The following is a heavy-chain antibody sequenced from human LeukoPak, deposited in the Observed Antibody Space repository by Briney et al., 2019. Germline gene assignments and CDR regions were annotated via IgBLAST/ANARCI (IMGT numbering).Heavy chain of an antibody. Sequence: SETLSLTCTVSGGSISSGGYYWSWIRQHPGKGLEWIRYIYYSGSTYYNPSLKSRVTISVDTSKNQFSLKLSSVTAADTAVYYCARGLSGSYSYYFDYWGQGTLVTVSS. CDR2: IYYSGST. D-gene: IGHD1-26*01. CDR1: GGSISSGGYY. V-gene: IGHV4-31*03. J-gene: IGHJ4*02. CDR3: ARGLSGSYSYYFDY.